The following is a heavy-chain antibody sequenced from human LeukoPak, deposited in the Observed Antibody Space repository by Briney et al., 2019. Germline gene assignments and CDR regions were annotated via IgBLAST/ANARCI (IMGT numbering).Heavy chain of an antibody. D-gene: IGHD3-16*01. V-gene: IGHV4-34*01. CDR2: INHSGST. CDR3: ARGFGYMDV. J-gene: IGHJ6*03. Sequence: GSLRLSCAASGFTFSSYSMNWVRQPPGKGLEWIGEINHSGSTNYNPSLKSRVTISVDTSKNQFSLKLSSVTAADTAVYYCARGFGYMDVWGKGTTVTVSS. CDR1: GFTFSSYS.